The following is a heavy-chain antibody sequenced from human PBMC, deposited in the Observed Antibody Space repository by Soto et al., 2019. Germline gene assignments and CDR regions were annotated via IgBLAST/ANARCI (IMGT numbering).Heavy chain of an antibody. D-gene: IGHD3-22*01. V-gene: IGHV1-69*13. CDR3: ARWLYYYDSSGYSDFDY. CDR2: IIPIFGTA. J-gene: IGHJ4*02. CDR1: GGTFSSYS. Sequence: SVKVSCKASGGTFSSYSISWVLQAPGQGLEWMGGIIPIFGTANYAQKFQGRVTITADESTSTAYMELSSLRSEDTAVYYCARWLYYYDSSGYSDFDYWGQGTLVTVSS.